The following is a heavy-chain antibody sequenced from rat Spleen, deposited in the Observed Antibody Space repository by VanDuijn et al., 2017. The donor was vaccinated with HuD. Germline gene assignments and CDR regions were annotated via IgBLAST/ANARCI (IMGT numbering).Heavy chain of an antibody. J-gene: IGHJ2*01. CDR3: ARRHYGYTDYFDY. D-gene: IGHD1-11*01. Sequence: EVQLVESNGGLVQPGRSLKLSCAASGFTFNDHFMAWVRQAPKKGLEWVAYISSGGGGTYYPDSVKGRFTISRDNAKSTLSLQMDSLRSEDTATYYCARRHYGYTDYFDYWGQGVMVPVSS. V-gene: IGHV5-25*01. CDR2: ISSGGGGT. CDR1: GFTFNDHF.